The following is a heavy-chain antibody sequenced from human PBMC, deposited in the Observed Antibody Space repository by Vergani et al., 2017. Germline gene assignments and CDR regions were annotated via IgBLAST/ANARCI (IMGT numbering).Heavy chain of an antibody. CDR3: AKESGYDILTGYDDAFDI. V-gene: IGHV3-43*01. CDR1: GFTFDDYT. J-gene: IGHJ3*02. D-gene: IGHD3-9*01. CDR2: ISWDGGST. Sequence: EVQLVESGGVVVQPGGSLRLSCAASGFTFDDYTMHWVRQAPGKGLEWVSLISWDGGSTYYADSVKGRFTISRDNSKNSLYLQMNSLRTEDTALYYCAKESGYDILTGYDDAFDIWGQGTIVTVSS.